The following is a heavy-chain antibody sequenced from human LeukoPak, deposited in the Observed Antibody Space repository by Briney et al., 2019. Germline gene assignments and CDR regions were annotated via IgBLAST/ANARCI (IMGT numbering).Heavy chain of an antibody. D-gene: IGHD2-21*02. V-gene: IGHV4-30-2*01. J-gene: IGHJ4*02. CDR3: ARGDMAPDY. Sequence: SQTLSLTCTVSGGSISSGGYYWTWIRQPPGKGLEWIGYIYQSGSTYYNPSLKGRVTISLDRPKNQFSLKVNSVTAADTAVYYCARGDMAPDYWGQGTLVTASS. CDR1: GGSISSGGYY. CDR2: IYQSGST.